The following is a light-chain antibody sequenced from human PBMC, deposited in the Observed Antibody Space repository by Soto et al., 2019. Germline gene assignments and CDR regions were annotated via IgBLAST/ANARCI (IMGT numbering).Light chain of an antibody. CDR2: EVN. CDR1: SSDVGAYNY. V-gene: IGLV2-8*01. Sequence: QSALTQPPSASGSPGQSVTISCTGTSSDVGAYNYVAWYQQRPGKAPKLMIYEVNKRPSGVPDRFSGSRSGNTASLTVSGLQTEDEADYYCQSYDSSLSGYVFGGGTKVTVL. J-gene: IGLJ2*01. CDR3: QSYDSSLSGYV.